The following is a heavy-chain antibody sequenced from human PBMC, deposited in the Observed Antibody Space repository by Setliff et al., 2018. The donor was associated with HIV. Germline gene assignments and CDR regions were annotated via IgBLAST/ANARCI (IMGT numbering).Heavy chain of an antibody. CDR2: IDHSGST. J-gene: IGHJ6*03. CDR1: GGSFSGYY. CDR3: ARREGTAAAGTYYMDV. D-gene: IGHD6-13*01. V-gene: IGHV4-34*01. Sequence: SETLSLTCAVYGGSFSGYYWTWIRQPPGKGLEWIGEIDHSGSTNYNPSLKSRITISVDTSKNQFSLKLTSVTAADTTVYYCARREGTAAAGTYYMDVWGKGTTVTVSS.